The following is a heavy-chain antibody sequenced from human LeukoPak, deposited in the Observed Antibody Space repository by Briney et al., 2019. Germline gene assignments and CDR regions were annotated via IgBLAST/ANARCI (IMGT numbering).Heavy chain of an antibody. J-gene: IGHJ4*02. V-gene: IGHV4-59*01. CDR3: ACGITGTTYFDY. Sequence: SETLSLTCTVSGGSISSYYWSWIRQPPGKGLEWIGYIYYSGSTNYNPSLKSRVTISVDTSKNQFSLKLSSVTAADTAVYYCACGITGTTYFDYWGQGTLVTVSS. D-gene: IGHD1-7*01. CDR2: IYYSGST. CDR1: GGSISSYY.